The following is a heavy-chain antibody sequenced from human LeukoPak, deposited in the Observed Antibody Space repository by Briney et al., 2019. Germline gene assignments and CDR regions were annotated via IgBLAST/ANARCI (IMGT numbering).Heavy chain of an antibody. J-gene: IGHJ4*02. D-gene: IGHD3-10*01. CDR2: ISDSAVDT. CDR1: GFTFSSYA. CDR3: AKDSMVRGVIIPI. V-gene: IGHV3-23*01. Sequence: GGSLRLSCAASGFTFSSYAMSWVRQAPGKGLEWVSAISDSAVDTWYADSVKGRFTISRDNSKDTLYLQMNSLRAEDTAVYYCAKDSMVRGVIIPIWGQGPLVTVSS.